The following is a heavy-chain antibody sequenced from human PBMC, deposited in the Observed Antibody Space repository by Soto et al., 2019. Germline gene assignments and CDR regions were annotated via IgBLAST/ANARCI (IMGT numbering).Heavy chain of an antibody. D-gene: IGHD5-18*01. Sequence: QLQLQESGPGLVKPSETLSLTCTVSGGSISSSSYYWGWIRQPPGKGLEWIGSIYYSGTTYYNPSRKSRVTISVDTSKNQFSLNLSSVTSADTAVYYCATGAGGYRYGHYNYGMDVWGQGTTVTVSS. J-gene: IGHJ6*02. CDR1: GGSISSSSYY. CDR3: ATGAGGYRYGHYNYGMDV. V-gene: IGHV4-39*01. CDR2: IYYSGTT.